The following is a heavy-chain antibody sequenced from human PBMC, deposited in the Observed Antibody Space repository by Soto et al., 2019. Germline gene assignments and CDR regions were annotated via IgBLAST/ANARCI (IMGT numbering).Heavy chain of an antibody. CDR3: AGYSSGWYWFDP. D-gene: IGHD6-19*01. Sequence: PSETLSLTCTVSGGSISSYYWSWIRQPPGKGLEWIGYIYYSGSTNYNPSLKSRVTISVDTSKNQFSLKLSSVTAADTAVYYCAGYSSGWYWFDPWGQGTLVTVSS. J-gene: IGHJ5*02. CDR1: GGSISSYY. CDR2: IYYSGST. V-gene: IGHV4-59*01.